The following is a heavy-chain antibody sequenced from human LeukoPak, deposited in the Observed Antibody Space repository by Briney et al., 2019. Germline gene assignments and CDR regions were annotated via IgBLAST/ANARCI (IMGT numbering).Heavy chain of an antibody. V-gene: IGHV3-30*18. CDR3: AKDLPLGEKQLVTVDY. D-gene: IGHD6-13*01. Sequence: GKSLRLSCAASGFTFSSYGMHWVRQAPGKGLEFVAVISYDGSNKYYADSVKGRFTISRDNSKNTLYLQMNSLRAEDTAVYYCAKDLPLGEKQLVTVDYWRQGTLVTVSS. CDR1: GFTFSSYG. CDR2: ISYDGSNK. J-gene: IGHJ4*02.